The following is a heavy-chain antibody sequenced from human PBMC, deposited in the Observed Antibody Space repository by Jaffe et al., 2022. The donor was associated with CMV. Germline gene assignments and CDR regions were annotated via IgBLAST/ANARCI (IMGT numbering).Heavy chain of an antibody. CDR2: ISSSSSYI. Sequence: EVQLVESGGGLVKPGGSLRLSCAASGFTFSSYSMNWVRQAPGKGLEWVSSISSSSSYIYYADSVKGRFTISRDNAKNSLYLQMNSLRAEDTAVYYCARERGYDFWGGDWFDPWGQGTLVTVSS. V-gene: IGHV3-21*01. CDR3: ARERGYDFWGGDWFDP. CDR1: GFTFSSYS. D-gene: IGHD3-3*01. J-gene: IGHJ5*02.